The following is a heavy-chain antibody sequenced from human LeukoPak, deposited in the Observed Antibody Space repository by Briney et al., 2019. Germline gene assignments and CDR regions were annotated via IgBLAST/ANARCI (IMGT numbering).Heavy chain of an antibody. CDR3: AKSGGSSQFHFDY. Sequence: RGSLRLSCAASGFTFSSYAISWVRQAPGKGLEWVSALSGTGGSTYYADSVKGRFTISRDNSKNTLYLQMNSLRAEDTAVYYCAKSGGSSQFHFDYWGQGTLVTVSS. D-gene: IGHD3-16*01. CDR2: LSGTGGST. CDR1: GFTFSSYA. J-gene: IGHJ4*02. V-gene: IGHV3-23*01.